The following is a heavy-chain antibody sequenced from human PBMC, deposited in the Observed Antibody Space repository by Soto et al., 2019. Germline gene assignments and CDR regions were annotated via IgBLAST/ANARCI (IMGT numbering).Heavy chain of an antibody. CDR1: GFTFSSYG. V-gene: IGHV3-33*01. CDR2: IWYDGSNK. CDR3: ARDNWGIAVAPPPDDWYFDL. J-gene: IGHJ2*01. Sequence: QVQLVESGGGVVQPGRSLRLSCAASGFTFSSYGMHWVRQAPGKGLEWVAVIWYDGSNKYYADSVKGRFTISRDNSKNTLYLQMNSLRAEDTAVYYCARDNWGIAVAPPPDDWYFDLWGRGTLVTVSS. D-gene: IGHD6-13*01.